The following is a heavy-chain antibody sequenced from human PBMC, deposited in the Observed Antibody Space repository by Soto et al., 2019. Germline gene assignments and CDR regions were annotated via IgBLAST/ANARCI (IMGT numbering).Heavy chain of an antibody. D-gene: IGHD6-19*01. J-gene: IGHJ3*02. V-gene: IGHV3-11*06. Sequence: GGSLRLSCAASGFTFSDYYMSWIRQAPGKGLEWVSYISSSSSYTNYADSVKGRFTISRDNAKNSLYLQMNSLRAEDTAVYYCARDRYSSGWNGVNAFDIWGQGTMVTVSS. CDR1: GFTFSDYY. CDR3: ARDRYSSGWNGVNAFDI. CDR2: ISSSSSYT.